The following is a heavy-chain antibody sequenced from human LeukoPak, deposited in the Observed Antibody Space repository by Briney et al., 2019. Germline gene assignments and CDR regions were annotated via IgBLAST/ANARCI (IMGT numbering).Heavy chain of an antibody. CDR2: ISTYNGNT. CDR1: GYTFINYD. CDR3: ARQGYGGNPQGAADY. Sequence: VASVKVSCKASGYTFINYDFSWVRQAPGQGLEWTGWISTYNGNTNYAQKLQGRVTMTTDTSTSTAYMELRSLRSDDTAVYYCARQGYGGNPQGAADYWGQGTLVTVSS. J-gene: IGHJ4*02. D-gene: IGHD4-23*01. V-gene: IGHV1-18*01.